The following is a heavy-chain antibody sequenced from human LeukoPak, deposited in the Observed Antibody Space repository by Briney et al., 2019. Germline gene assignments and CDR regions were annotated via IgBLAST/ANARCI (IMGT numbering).Heavy chain of an antibody. CDR1: GGSISSSSYY. CDR2: IYYSGST. Sequence: SETLSLTCTVSGGSISSSSYYWGWIRQPPGKGLKWIGSIYYSGSTYYNPSLKSRVTISVDTSKNQFSLKLSSVTAADTAVYYCARGVYEYSSSSFEYWGQGTLVTVSS. J-gene: IGHJ4*02. CDR3: ARGVYEYSSSSFEY. D-gene: IGHD6-6*01. V-gene: IGHV4-39*07.